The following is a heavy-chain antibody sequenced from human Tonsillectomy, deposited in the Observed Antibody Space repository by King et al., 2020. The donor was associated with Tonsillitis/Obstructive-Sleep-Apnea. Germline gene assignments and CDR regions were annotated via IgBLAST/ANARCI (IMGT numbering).Heavy chain of an antibody. J-gene: IGHJ6*03. CDR3: ARGLRGYSYGYYYYYMDV. V-gene: IGHV1-2*04. CDR2: INPTHGGT. Sequence: QLVQSGAEVKKPGASVKVSCKASGYTFTGYYMHWVRQAPGKGLALMGWINPTHGGTNHAQKFQGWGTMTRDTSISTAYMELSRLRSDDTAVYYCARGLRGYSYGYYYYYMDVWGKGTTVTVSS. CDR1: GYTFTGYY. D-gene: IGHD5-18*01.